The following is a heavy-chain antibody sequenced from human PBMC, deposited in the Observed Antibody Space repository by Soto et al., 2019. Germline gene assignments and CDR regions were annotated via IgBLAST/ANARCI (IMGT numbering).Heavy chain of an antibody. Sequence: PSETLSLTCTVSGGSISSYYWSWIRQPPGKGLEWIGYIYYSGSTNYNPSLKSRVTISVDTSKNQFSLKLSSVTAADTAVYYCASQLRDYFDYWGQGTLVTVSS. CDR2: IYYSGST. CDR3: ASQLRDYFDY. V-gene: IGHV4-59*08. D-gene: IGHD5-12*01. CDR1: GGSISSYY. J-gene: IGHJ4*02.